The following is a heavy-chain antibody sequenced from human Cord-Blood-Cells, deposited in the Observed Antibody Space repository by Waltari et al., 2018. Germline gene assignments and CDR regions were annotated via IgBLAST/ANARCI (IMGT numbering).Heavy chain of an antibody. CDR1: GGSISSYY. V-gene: IGHV4-59*01. CDR2: IYYSGST. D-gene: IGHD3-10*01. Sequence: QVQLQESGPGLVKPSETLSLTCTVSGGSISSYYWSWIRQPPGKGLEWIGYIYYSGSTSYNPSLKRRVTISVDTSKNQFSLKLSSVTAADTAVYYCAREVWGYNMVRGVIITHNWFDPWGQGTLVTVSS. J-gene: IGHJ5*02. CDR3: AREVWGYNMVRGVIITHNWFDP.